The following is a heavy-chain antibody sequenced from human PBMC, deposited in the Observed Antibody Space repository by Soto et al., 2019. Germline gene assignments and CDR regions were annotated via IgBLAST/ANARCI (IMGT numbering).Heavy chain of an antibody. J-gene: IGHJ4*02. Sequence: PGGSLRLSCLASGFIFRSYAMHWVRQAPGKGLEWVAVITYDGANGYYADSVRGRFAISRDNSKSTLFLQMNSPRPEDTAVYYCARAFSGSYPNFDYWGQGTLVTVSS. V-gene: IGHV3-30*09. D-gene: IGHD1-26*01. CDR1: GFIFRSYA. CDR3: ARAFSGSYPNFDY. CDR2: ITYDGANG.